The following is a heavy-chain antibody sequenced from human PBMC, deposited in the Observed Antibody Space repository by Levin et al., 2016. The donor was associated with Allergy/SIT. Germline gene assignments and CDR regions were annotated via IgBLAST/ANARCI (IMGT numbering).Heavy chain of an antibody. V-gene: IGHV1-8*01. CDR2: MNPNSGNT. D-gene: IGHD2-2*01. CDR3: ARDGGAAMGNYFDY. Sequence: WVRQAPGQGLEWMGWMNPNSGNTGYAQKFQGRVTMTRNTSISTAYMELSSLRSEDTAVYYCARDGGAAMGNYFDYWGQGTLVTVSS. J-gene: IGHJ4*02.